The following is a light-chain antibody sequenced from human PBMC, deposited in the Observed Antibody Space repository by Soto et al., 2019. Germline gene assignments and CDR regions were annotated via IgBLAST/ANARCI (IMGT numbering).Light chain of an antibody. V-gene: IGLV2-14*01. CDR2: DVS. CDR3: SSYTSSSRYV. CDR1: SSDIGGYNF. J-gene: IGLJ1*01. Sequence: SVLTQPASVSGSPGQSITISCTGTSSDIGGYNFVSWYQQHPGKAPKFMIYDVSIRPSGVSNRFSGSKSGNTASLTISGLQAEDEAEYYCSSYTSSSRYVFGTGTKVTV.